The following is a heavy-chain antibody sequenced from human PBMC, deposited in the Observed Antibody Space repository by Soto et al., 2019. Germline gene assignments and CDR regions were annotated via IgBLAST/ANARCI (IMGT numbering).Heavy chain of an antibody. CDR2: INPNSGGT. CDR1: GGTFSSYA. J-gene: IGHJ6*02. V-gene: IGHV1-2*04. CDR3: ARGGIAAAGYYYYYGMDV. D-gene: IGHD6-13*01. Sequence: GASVKVSCKASGGTFSSYAISWVRQAPGQGLEWMGWINPNSGGTNYAQKFQGWVTMTRDTSISTAYMELSRLRSDDTAVYYCARGGIAAAGYYYYYGMDVWGQGTTVTVSS.